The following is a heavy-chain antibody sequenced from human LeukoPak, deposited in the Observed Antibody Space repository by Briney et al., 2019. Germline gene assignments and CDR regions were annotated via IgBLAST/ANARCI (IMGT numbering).Heavy chain of an antibody. CDR3: AGGRTTYCSSTSCYWYFDL. Sequence: SETLSLTCAVYGGSFSGYYWSWIRQPPGKGLEWIGEINHSGSTNYNPSLKSRVTISVDTSKNQFSLKLSSVTAADTAVYYCAGGRTTYCSSTSCYWYFDLWGRGTLVTVSS. V-gene: IGHV4-34*01. J-gene: IGHJ2*01. D-gene: IGHD2-2*01. CDR2: INHSGST. CDR1: GGSFSGYY.